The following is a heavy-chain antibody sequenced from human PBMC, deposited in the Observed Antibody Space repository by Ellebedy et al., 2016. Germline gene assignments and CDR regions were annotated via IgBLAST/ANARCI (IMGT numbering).Heavy chain of an antibody. J-gene: IGHJ4*02. CDR1: GESLSDYY. D-gene: IGHD5-18*01. CDR2: INQSGST. CDR3: ARSTSMEVFDY. V-gene: IGHV4-34*01. Sequence: SETLSLTCAVYGESLSDYYWSWIRQPPGKGLEWVGEINQSGSTTYNPSLKSRVTMSVDRSKNQFSLKLRSVTAADTAVYYCARSTSMEVFDYWGQGILVTVSS.